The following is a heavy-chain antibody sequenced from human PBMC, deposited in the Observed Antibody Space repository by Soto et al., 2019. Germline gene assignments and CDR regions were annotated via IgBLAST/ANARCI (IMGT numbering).Heavy chain of an antibody. D-gene: IGHD4-4*01. V-gene: IGHV3-23*01. CDR2: ISGSGGST. CDR3: AKASYSNYGGRLDY. CDR1: GFTFSSYA. J-gene: IGHJ4*02. Sequence: GGSLRLSCAASGFTFSSYAMSWVRQAPGKGLEWVSAISGSGGSTYYADSVKGRFTISRDNSKNTLYLQMNSLRAEDTAVYYCAKASYSNYGGRLDYWGQGTLVTVSS.